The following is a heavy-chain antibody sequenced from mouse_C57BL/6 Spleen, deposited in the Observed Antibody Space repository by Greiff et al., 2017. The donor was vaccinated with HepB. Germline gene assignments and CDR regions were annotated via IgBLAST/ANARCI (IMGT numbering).Heavy chain of an antibody. CDR2: IDPEDGDT. V-gene: IGHV14-1*01. Sequence: EVMLVESGAELVRPGASVKLSCTASGFNIKDYYMHWVKQRPEQGLEWIGRIDPEDGDTEYAPKFQGKATMTADTSSNTAYLQLSSLTSEDTAVYYCTRPITTEDYYAMDYWGQGTSVTVSS. J-gene: IGHJ4*01. D-gene: IGHD1-1*01. CDR3: TRPITTEDYYAMDY. CDR1: GFNIKDYY.